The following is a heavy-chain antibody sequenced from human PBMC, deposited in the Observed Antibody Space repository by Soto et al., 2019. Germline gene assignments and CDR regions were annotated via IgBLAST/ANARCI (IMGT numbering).Heavy chain of an antibody. CDR1: GGSISSGDYY. J-gene: IGHJ4*02. D-gene: IGHD3-10*01. CDR3: ARVGGFGATTIDY. CDR2: IYYSGST. Sequence: QVQLQESGPGLVKPSQTLSLTCTVSGGSISSGDYYWSWIRQPPGKGLEWIGYIYYSGSTYYNPSLKSRGNLSVDTSKNQFSLKLSSVTAADTAVYYCARVGGFGATTIDYWGQGTLVTVSS. V-gene: IGHV4-30-4*01.